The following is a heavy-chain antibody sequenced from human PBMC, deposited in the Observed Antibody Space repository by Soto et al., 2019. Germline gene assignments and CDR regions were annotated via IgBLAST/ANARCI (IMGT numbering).Heavy chain of an antibody. D-gene: IGHD2-2*01. J-gene: IGHJ6*02. Sequence: ASVKVSCKASGYTFTSYAMHWVRQAPGQRLEWMGWINAGNGNTKYSQKFQGRVTITRDTSASTAYMELSSLRSEDTAVYYCARDRSLGYCSSTSCRPLYNYYSGMDVWGQGTTVTVSS. V-gene: IGHV1-3*01. CDR1: GYTFTSYA. CDR2: INAGNGNT. CDR3: ARDRSLGYCSSTSCRPLYNYYSGMDV.